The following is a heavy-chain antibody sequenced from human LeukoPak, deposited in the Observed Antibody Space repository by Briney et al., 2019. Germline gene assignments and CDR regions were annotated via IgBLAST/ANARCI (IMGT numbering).Heavy chain of an antibody. D-gene: IGHD5-18*01. CDR2: IIPIFGTA. CDR3: ARGHSYGLFSGIN. CDR1: GGTFSSYA. V-gene: IGHV1-69*13. Sequence: GASVKVSCKASGGTFSSYAISWVRQAPGQGLEWLGGIIPIFGTANYAQKFQGRVTITADASTSTAYMELSSLRSEDTAVYYCARGHSYGLFSGINWGQGTLVTVSS. J-gene: IGHJ4*02.